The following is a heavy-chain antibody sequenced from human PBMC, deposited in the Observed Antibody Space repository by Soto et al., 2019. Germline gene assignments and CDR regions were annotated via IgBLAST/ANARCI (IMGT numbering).Heavy chain of an antibody. CDR2: IYYSGST. CDR3: ARRLGYCSSTSCYNWFDP. D-gene: IGHD2-2*01. Sequence: SETLSLTCTVSGGSISSYYWSWIRQPPGKGLEWIGYIYYSGSTNYNPSLKSRVTISVDTTKNQFSLKLSSVTAADTAVYYCARRLGYCSSTSCYNWFDPWGQGTLVTVSS. V-gene: IGHV4-59*01. J-gene: IGHJ5*02. CDR1: GGSISSYY.